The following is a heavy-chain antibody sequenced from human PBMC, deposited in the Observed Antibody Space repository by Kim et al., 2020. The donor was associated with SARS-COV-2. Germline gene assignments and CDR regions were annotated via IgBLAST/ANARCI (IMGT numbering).Heavy chain of an antibody. CDR3: ARGGGPFGW. CDR2: SRK. V-gene: IGHV3-7*03. J-gene: IGHJ4*02. Sequence: SRKFWVDSVEGRFTIARDNDKNLLYVQMNSLRVEDTAVYYCARGGGPFGWWGQGTLVTVSS. D-gene: IGHD3-16*01.